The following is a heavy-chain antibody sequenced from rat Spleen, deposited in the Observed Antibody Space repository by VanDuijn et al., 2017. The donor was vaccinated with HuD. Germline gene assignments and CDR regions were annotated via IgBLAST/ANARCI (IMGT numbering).Heavy chain of an antibody. CDR1: GFTFSDYY. CDR2: ISPSGGST. Sequence: EVQLVESDGDLVQPGRSLKLSCAASGFTFSDYYMAWVRQAPTKGLEWVATISPSGGSTYYRDSVKGRFTISRDNAKSTLYLQMDSLRSEDTATYYCARRHYGYTDYFDYWGQGVMVTVSS. J-gene: IGHJ2*01. V-gene: IGHV5-25*01. D-gene: IGHD1-9*01. CDR3: ARRHYGYTDYFDY.